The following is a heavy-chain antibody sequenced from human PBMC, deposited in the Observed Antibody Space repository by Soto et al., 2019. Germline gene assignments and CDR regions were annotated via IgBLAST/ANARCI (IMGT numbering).Heavy chain of an antibody. Sequence: GGSLRLSCAASGFSFSTYAMSWVRQAPGKGLEWVSGISGSGGTTYYADSVKGRFTISRDNSKNTLYLQVNSLRAEDTVVFYCAKDQAAAGTISRYFQHWGQGTLVTVSS. D-gene: IGHD6-13*01. CDR1: GFSFSTYA. J-gene: IGHJ1*01. CDR2: ISGSGGTT. V-gene: IGHV3-23*01. CDR3: AKDQAAAGTISRYFQH.